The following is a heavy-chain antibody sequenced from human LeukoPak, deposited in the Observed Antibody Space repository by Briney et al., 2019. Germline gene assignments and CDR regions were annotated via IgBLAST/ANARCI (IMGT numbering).Heavy chain of an antibody. V-gene: IGHV3-23*01. Sequence: PGGSLRLSCAASGFTFSSYAMSWVRQAPGNGLEWVSAISGSGGSTYYADSVKGRFTISRDNSKNTLYLQMNSLRAEDTAVYFFTQEPAYDILTGTGYWGQGTLVTVSS. D-gene: IGHD3-9*01. CDR3: TQEPAYDILTGTGY. CDR2: ISGSGGST. CDR1: GFTFSSYA. J-gene: IGHJ4*02.